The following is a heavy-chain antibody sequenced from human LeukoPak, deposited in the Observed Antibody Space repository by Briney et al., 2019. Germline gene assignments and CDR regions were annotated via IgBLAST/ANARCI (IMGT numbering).Heavy chain of an antibody. CDR3: ARHGTSSYYYYAMDV. D-gene: IGHD1-1*01. CDR1: GGSISSYF. CDR2: INDSGST. J-gene: IGHJ6*02. V-gene: IGHV4-59*08. Sequence: PSETLSLTCTVSGGSISSYFWSWIRQPPGKGLEWIGYINDSGSTSYNPSLKSRVTISVDTSKNQFSLRLSTVTAADTAVYYCARHGTSSYYYYAMDVWGQGTTVTVSS.